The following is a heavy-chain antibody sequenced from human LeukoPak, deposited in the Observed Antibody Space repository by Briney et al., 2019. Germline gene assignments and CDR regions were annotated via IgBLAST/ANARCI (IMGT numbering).Heavy chain of an antibody. Sequence: EASVKVSCKASGGTFSSYAISWVRQAPGQGLEWMGRIIPILGIANYAQKFQGRVTITADKSTSTAYMELSSLRSEDTAVYYCARDRPFDSSGSKSGMDVWGQGTTVTVSS. J-gene: IGHJ6*02. D-gene: IGHD3-22*01. CDR2: IIPILGIA. CDR1: GGTFSSYA. V-gene: IGHV1-69*04. CDR3: ARDRPFDSSGSKSGMDV.